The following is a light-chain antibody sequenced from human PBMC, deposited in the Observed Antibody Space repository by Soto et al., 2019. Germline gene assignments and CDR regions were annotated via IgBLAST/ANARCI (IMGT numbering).Light chain of an antibody. CDR2: GAS. Sequence: EIVMTQSPATLSVSPGERATLSCRASQSVSSNLAWYQQKPGQAPRLLIYGASTRATGIPARFSGSGSGTEFTLTISSLQSKDFAVYYCQHYNNWPPETFGQGTKVEIK. J-gene: IGKJ1*01. V-gene: IGKV3-15*01. CDR3: QHYNNWPPET. CDR1: QSVSSN.